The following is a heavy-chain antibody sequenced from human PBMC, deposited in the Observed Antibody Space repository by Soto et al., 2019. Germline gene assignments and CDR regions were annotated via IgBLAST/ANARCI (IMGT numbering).Heavy chain of an antibody. J-gene: IGHJ4*02. Sequence: PWEPLALTCAVSGGSISSGGYSRSWIRQPPGKGLELIGYIYHSGSTYYNPSLKSRVTISVDRSKNQFSLKLSSVTAADTAVYYCARVIKRNYYDSSGYLPDGYFDYWGQGTLVTVSS. CDR2: IYHSGST. CDR1: GGSISSGGYS. D-gene: IGHD3-22*01. V-gene: IGHV4-30-2*01. CDR3: ARVIKRNYYDSSGYLPDGYFDY.